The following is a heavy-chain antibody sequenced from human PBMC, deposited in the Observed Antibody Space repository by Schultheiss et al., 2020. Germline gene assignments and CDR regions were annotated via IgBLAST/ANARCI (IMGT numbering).Heavy chain of an antibody. V-gene: IGHV3-49*03. CDR3: ASIYKFNWYFDL. CDR2: IRSKAYGGTT. CDR1: GFTFGDYA. J-gene: IGHJ2*01. Sequence: GGSLRLSCTASGFTFGDYAMSWFRQAPGKGLEWVGFIRSKAYGGTTEYAASVKGRFTISRDDSENTLYLQMNSLETEDTAVYYCASIYKFNWYFDLWGRGTLVTVSS. D-gene: IGHD1-14*01.